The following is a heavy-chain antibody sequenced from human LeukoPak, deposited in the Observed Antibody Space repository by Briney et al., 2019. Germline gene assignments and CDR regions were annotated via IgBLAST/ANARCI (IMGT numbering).Heavy chain of an antibody. CDR1: GGSISNYY. CDR2: IYYSGST. J-gene: IGHJ6*02. D-gene: IGHD1-26*01. Sequence: TPETLSLTCTVSGGSISNYYWSWIRQPPGKGLEWTGYIYYSGSTNYNPSLKSRVTISVDTSKNQFSLKLSSVTAADTAVYYCARVGGTNYYYYGMDVWGQGTTVTVSS. CDR3: ARVGGTNYYYYGMDV. V-gene: IGHV4-59*01.